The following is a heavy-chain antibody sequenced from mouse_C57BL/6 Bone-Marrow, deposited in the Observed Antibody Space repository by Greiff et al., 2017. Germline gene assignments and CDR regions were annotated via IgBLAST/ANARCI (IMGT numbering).Heavy chain of an antibody. CDR3: ARQRGRYSWFAY. CDR1: GFTFSSYG. D-gene: IGHD2-12*01. Sequence: EVKLVESGGDLVKPGGSLKLSCAASGFTFSSYGMSWVRQTPDKRLEWVATISSGGSYTYYPDSVKGRFTISRDNAKNTLYLQMSSLKSEDTAMYYCARQRGRYSWFAYWGQGTLVTVSA. J-gene: IGHJ3*01. CDR2: ISSGGSYT. V-gene: IGHV5-6*01.